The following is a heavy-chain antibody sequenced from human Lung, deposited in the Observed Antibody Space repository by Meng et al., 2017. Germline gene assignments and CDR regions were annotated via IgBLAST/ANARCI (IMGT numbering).Heavy chain of an antibody. CDR3: ARDEDISAAGKLFGDY. D-gene: IGHD6-13*01. Sequence: QGQLVQSGHEVQKPGAAVKVSCKPSGYNFPDYYIHWVRRAPGQGLEWMGRIDPKSGDTHYAQRFQGRVTMTGDTSISTAYMELSGLRSDDTAMYYCARDEDISAAGKLFGDYWGQGTLVTVSS. J-gene: IGHJ4*02. V-gene: IGHV1-2*06. CDR2: IDPKSGDT. CDR1: GYNFPDYY.